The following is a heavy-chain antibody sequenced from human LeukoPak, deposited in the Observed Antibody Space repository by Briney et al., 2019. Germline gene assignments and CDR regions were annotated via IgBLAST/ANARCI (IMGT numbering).Heavy chain of an antibody. D-gene: IGHD4-17*01. CDR3: ARAQALFEMTTVTTAGA. V-gene: IGHV1-2*02. CDR2: INPNSGGT. J-gene: IGHJ4*02. Sequence: ASVKVSCKASGYTFTGYYMHWVRQAPGQGLEWMGWINPNSGGTNYAQKFQGRVTMTRDTSISTAYMELSRLRSDDTAVYYCARAQALFEMTTVTTAGAWGQGTLVTVSS. CDR1: GYTFTGYY.